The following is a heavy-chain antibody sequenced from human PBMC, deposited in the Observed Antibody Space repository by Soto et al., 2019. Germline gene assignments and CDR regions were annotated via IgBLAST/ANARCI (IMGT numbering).Heavy chain of an antibody. Sequence: QVQLVQSGAEVKKPGASVKVSCKASGYTFTSYAMHWVRQAPGQRLEGMGWINAGNGNTKYSQKFQGRVTITRDTSARTAYVELSSLRSEDTAVYSWARAPGYSYGYNWGQGTLVTVSS. CDR1: GYTFTSYA. D-gene: IGHD5-18*01. CDR2: INAGNGNT. CDR3: ARAPGYSYGYN. J-gene: IGHJ4*02. V-gene: IGHV1-3*01.